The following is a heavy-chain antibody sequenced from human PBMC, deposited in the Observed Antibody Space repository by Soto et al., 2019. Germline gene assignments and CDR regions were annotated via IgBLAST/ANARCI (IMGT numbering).Heavy chain of an antibody. V-gene: IGHV4-59*08. D-gene: IGHD2-2*03. CDR2: IYYSGST. CDR3: ARRYGYCFDY. CDR1: GGSISSYY. Sequence: SETLSLTCTVSGGSISSYYWSWIRQPPGKGLEWIGYIYYSGSTNYNPSLKSRVTISVDTSKNQFSLKLSSVTAADTAVYYCARRYGYCFDYWGQGTLVTVSS. J-gene: IGHJ4*02.